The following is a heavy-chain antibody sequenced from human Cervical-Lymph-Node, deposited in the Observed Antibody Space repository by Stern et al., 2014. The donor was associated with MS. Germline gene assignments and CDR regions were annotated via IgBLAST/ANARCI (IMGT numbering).Heavy chain of an antibody. CDR3: ATDGGSSFQMDV. CDR2: ISPHTGGA. V-gene: IGHV1-2*06. CDR1: GYSFTDFN. D-gene: IGHD6-13*01. J-gene: IGHJ6*02. Sequence: QVQLVQSGAEVKKPGASVKVSCKASGYSFTDFNTHWVRQAPGQGLEWMGRISPHTGGAKYAQKFQGRVTMTRDTSITTAYMELDRLTSDDTAVYYCATDGGSSFQMDVWGQGTTVNVSS.